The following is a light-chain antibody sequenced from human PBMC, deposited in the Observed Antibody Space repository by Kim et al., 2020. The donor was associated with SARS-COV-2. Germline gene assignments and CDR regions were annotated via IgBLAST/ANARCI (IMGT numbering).Light chain of an antibody. Sequence: QSALTQPASVSGSPGQSITISCTGTSSDIGGYEYVSWYQQHPGKAPKLLIYDVSNRPSGVSNRFSGSKSGNTASLTISGLQADDEADYYCSSYSRSSTNYVFGAGTQLTVL. J-gene: IGLJ1*01. CDR3: SSYSRSSTNYV. CDR2: DVS. CDR1: SSDIGGYEY. V-gene: IGLV2-14*03.